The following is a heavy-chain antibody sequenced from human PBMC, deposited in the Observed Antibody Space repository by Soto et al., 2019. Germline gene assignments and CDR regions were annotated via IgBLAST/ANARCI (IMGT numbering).Heavy chain of an antibody. D-gene: IGHD2-2*01. V-gene: IGHV5-51*01. Sequence: GESLKISCKGSGYSFTSYWIGWVRQMPGKGLEWMGIIYPGDSDTRYSPSFQGQVTISADKSISTAYLQWSSLKASDTAMYYCARLGSSTSQLDYYYGMDVWGQGTTVTVSS. CDR1: GYSFTSYW. J-gene: IGHJ6*02. CDR3: ARLGSSTSQLDYYYGMDV. CDR2: IYPGDSDT.